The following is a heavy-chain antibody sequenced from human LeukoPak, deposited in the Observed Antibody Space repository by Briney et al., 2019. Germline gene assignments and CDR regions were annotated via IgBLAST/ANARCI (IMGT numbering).Heavy chain of an antibody. CDR2: LYYSGNT. Sequence: SETLSLTCTVSGGSIINDNYCWGWIRQPPGKGLEWIGSLYYSGNTYYNPSLKSRVTISVDTSKNQFSLKLSSVTAADTAVYYCASLVDIVVVPAAMRHYGMDVWGQGTTVTVSS. CDR3: ASLVDIVVVPAAMRHYGMDV. CDR1: GGSIINDNYC. J-gene: IGHJ6*02. D-gene: IGHD2-2*01. V-gene: IGHV4-39*07.